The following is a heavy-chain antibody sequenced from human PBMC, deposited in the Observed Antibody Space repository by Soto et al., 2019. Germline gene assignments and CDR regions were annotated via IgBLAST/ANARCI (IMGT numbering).Heavy chain of an antibody. J-gene: IGHJ6*02. CDR1: GYSFTSYW. CDR2: IYPGDSDT. D-gene: IGHD4-17*01. Sequence: GESLKISCKGSGYSFTSYWIGWVRQMPGKGLEWMGIIYPGDSDTRYSPSFQGQVTISADKSISTAYLQWSSLKASDTAMYYCARSTTVTAKSYYYYGMDVWGQGTTVTVS. V-gene: IGHV5-51*01. CDR3: ARSTTVTAKSYYYYGMDV.